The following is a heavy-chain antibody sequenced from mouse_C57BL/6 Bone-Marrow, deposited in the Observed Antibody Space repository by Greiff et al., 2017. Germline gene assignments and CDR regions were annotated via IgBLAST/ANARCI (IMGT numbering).Heavy chain of an antibody. V-gene: IGHV1-64*01. J-gene: IGHJ1*03. CDR1: GYTFTSYW. Sequence: QVQLQQPGAELVKPGASVKLSCKASGYTFTSYWMHWVKQRPGQGLEWIGMIHPNSGSTNYNEKFKGKATLTVDKSSSTAYMQLSSLTSEDSAVYYCARSGSSPWYFDVWGTGTTVTVSS. D-gene: IGHD1-1*01. CDR3: ARSGSSPWYFDV. CDR2: IHPNSGST.